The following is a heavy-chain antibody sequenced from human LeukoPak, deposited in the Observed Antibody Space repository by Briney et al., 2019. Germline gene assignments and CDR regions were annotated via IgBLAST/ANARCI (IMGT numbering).Heavy chain of an antibody. Sequence: GGSLRLSCAASGFTFSNYVMNWVRQAPGKGLEWVSGISGSGRSTYYADSVKGRFTISRHSSKNTLYLQMNSLRAEDTAVYYCAKEGSSSYGSGSYYNYYYYMDVWGKGTTVTVSS. CDR2: ISGSGRST. CDR3: AKEGSSSYGSGSYYNYYYYMDV. V-gene: IGHV3-23*01. J-gene: IGHJ6*03. D-gene: IGHD3-10*01. CDR1: GFTFSNYV.